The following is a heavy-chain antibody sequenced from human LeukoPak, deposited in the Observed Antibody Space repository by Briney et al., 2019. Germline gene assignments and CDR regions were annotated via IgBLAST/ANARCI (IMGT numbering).Heavy chain of an antibody. Sequence: GGSLRLSCAASGFTFSSYEMNWVRQAPGKGLEWVSSISSSSSYIYYADSVKGRFTISRDNAKNSLYLQMNSLRAEDTAVYYCARAGVGATRYYYYYMDVWGKGTTVTISS. CDR1: GFTFSSYE. CDR3: ARAGVGATRYYYYYMDV. D-gene: IGHD1-26*01. V-gene: IGHV3-21*01. CDR2: ISSSSSYI. J-gene: IGHJ6*03.